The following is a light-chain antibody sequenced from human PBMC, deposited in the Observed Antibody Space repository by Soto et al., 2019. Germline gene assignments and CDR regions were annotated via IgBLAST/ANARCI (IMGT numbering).Light chain of an antibody. J-gene: IGKJ1*01. Sequence: EIVLTQSPATLSLSPGERATLSCGASQSVRSSYLAWYQQKPGLAPRLLIYDASSRATGIPDRFSGSGSGTDFTLTISRLEPEDFAVYYCQQYGSSGTFGQGTKVDTK. V-gene: IGKV3D-20*01. CDR2: DAS. CDR1: QSVRSSY. CDR3: QQYGSSGT.